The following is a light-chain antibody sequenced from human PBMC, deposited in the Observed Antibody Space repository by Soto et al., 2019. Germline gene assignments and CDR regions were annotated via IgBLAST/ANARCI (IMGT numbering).Light chain of an antibody. V-gene: IGLV2-23*01. CDR1: TSDVGSYDL. Sequence: QSALTQPASVSGSPGQSITSSCTGTTSDVGSYDLVSWYQQHPGKAPKLMIYEATKRPSGVSNRFSGSKSGNTASLTISGLQAEDEADYFCCSYAGSGTFYVFGTGTKVTVL. CDR2: EAT. J-gene: IGLJ1*01. CDR3: CSYAGSGTFYV.